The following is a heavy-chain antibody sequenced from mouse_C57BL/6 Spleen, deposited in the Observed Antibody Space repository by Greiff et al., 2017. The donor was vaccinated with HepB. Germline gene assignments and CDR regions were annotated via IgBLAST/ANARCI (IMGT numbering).Heavy chain of an antibody. J-gene: IGHJ4*01. Sequence: EVKLVESGGDLVKPGGSLKLSCAASGFTFSSYGMSWVRQTPDKRLEWVATISSGGSYTYYPDSVTGRFTISRDNAKNTLYLQMSSLKSEDTAMYYCARRIYYGRPYYYAMDYWGQGTSVTVSS. D-gene: IGHD1-1*01. CDR1: GFTFSSYG. CDR2: ISSGGSYT. V-gene: IGHV5-6*01. CDR3: ARRIYYGRPYYYAMDY.